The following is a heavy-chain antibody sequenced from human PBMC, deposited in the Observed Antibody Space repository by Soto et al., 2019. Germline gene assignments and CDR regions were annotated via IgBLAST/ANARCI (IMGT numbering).Heavy chain of an antibody. J-gene: IGHJ4*02. V-gene: IGHV3-11*01. CDR1: GFTFSDYY. CDR2: ISSSGNSI. D-gene: IGHD6-13*01. CDR3: ARRAAAGRSFDY. Sequence: PGGSLRLSCAASGFTFSDYYMTWIRQAPGKGLEWVSYISSSGNSIYYADSVKGRFTVSRDNTKNSLYLQMNSLRAEDTGVYYCARRAAAGRSFDYWGLGTLVTVSS.